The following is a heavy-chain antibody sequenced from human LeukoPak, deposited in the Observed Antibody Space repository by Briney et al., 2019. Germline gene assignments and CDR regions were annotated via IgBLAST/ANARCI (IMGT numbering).Heavy chain of an antibody. CDR3: TRDPGPGYYYDSEDY. D-gene: IGHD3-22*01. Sequence: GGSLRISCTASGFTFGDYAMSWVRQAPGKGLEWVGFIRSKAYGGTTEYAASVKGRFTISRDDSKSIAYLQMNSLKTEDTAVYYCTRDPGPGYYYDSEDYWGQGTLVTVSS. CDR2: IRSKAYGGTT. V-gene: IGHV3-49*04. CDR1: GFTFGDYA. J-gene: IGHJ4*02.